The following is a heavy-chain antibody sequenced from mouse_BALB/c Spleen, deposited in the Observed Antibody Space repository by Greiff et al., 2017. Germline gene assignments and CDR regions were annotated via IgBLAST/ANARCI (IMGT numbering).Heavy chain of an antibody. V-gene: IGHV1-15*01. D-gene: IGHD1-1*01. J-gene: IGHJ3*01. CDR2: IDPETGGT. CDR3: TRRNYYGSSYGFAY. CDR1: GYTFTDYE. Sequence: QVQLKESGAELVRPGASVTLSCKASGYTFTDYEMHWVKQTPVHGLEWIGAIDPETGGTAYNQKFKGKATLTADKSSSTAYMELRSLTSEDSAVYYCTRRNYYGSSYGFAYWGQGTLVTVSA.